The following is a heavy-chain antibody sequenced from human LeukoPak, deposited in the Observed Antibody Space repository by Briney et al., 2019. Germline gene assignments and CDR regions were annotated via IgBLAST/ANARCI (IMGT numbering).Heavy chain of an antibody. CDR2: ISAYNGNT. Sequence: SVKGSCKASGYTFTSYGISWVRQAPGQGLEWMGWISAYNGNTNYAQKLQGRVTMTTDTSTSTAYMELRSLRFDDTAVYYCARATTSSNWFDPWGQGTLVTVSS. J-gene: IGHJ5*02. CDR1: GYTFTSYG. CDR3: ARATTSSNWFDP. V-gene: IGHV1-18*01. D-gene: IGHD1-7*01.